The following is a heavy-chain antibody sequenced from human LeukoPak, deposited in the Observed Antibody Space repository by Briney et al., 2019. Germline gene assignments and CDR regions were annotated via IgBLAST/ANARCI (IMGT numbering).Heavy chain of an antibody. CDR3: ARIAVAGSRAYFDY. CDR2: INPNSGGT. Sequence: EASVTVSCKASGYTFTGYYMHWVRQAPGQGLEWMGWINPNSGGTNYAQKFQGRVTMTRDTSISTAYMELSRLRSDDTAVYYCARIAVAGSRAYFDYWGQGTLVTVSS. D-gene: IGHD6-19*01. J-gene: IGHJ4*02. V-gene: IGHV1-2*02. CDR1: GYTFTGYY.